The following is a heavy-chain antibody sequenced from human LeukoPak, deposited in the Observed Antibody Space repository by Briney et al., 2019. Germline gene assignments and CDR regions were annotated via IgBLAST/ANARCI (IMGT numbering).Heavy chain of an antibody. V-gene: IGHV3-72*01. CDR2: IGHRGNSYTT. CDR3: ARVGGSWYFDY. D-gene: IGHD6-25*01. J-gene: IGHJ4*02. CDR1: GFTFSDHY. Sequence: GGSLRLSCAASGFTFSDHYMDWVRQAPGKGLEWVARIGHRGNSYTTEYAASVKGRVTISRDDSKNSLYLQMNSLKTEDTAVYYCARVGGSWYFDYWGQGTLVTVSS.